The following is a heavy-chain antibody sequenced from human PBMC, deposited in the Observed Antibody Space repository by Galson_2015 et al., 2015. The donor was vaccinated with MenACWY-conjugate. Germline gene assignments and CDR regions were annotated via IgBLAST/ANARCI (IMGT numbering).Heavy chain of an antibody. CDR3: ARDHILTGHILDY. D-gene: IGHD3-9*01. J-gene: IGHJ4*02. Sequence: SVKVSCKASGYTFSSYAISWVRQAPGQGLEWLGWISGYNGNTKYAQKFQGRVTMTTDTSTDTATLEVRGLRSDDTAFYYCARDHILTGHILDYWGQGNLVTVSS. CDR1: GYTFSSYA. CDR2: ISGYNGNT. V-gene: IGHV1-18*01.